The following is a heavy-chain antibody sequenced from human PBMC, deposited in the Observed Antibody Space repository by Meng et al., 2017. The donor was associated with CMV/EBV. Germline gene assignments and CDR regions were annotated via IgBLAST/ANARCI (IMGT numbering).Heavy chain of an antibody. D-gene: IGHD3-3*01. Sequence: GESLKISCAASGFTFSSYWMSWVRQAPGEGLEWVANIKQDGSEKYYVDSVKGRFTISRDNAKNSLYLQMNSLRAEDTAVYYCARDNTIFGVGLDVWGQGTTVTVSS. CDR2: IKQDGSEK. CDR1: GFTFSSYW. J-gene: IGHJ6*02. V-gene: IGHV3-7*01. CDR3: ARDNTIFGVGLDV.